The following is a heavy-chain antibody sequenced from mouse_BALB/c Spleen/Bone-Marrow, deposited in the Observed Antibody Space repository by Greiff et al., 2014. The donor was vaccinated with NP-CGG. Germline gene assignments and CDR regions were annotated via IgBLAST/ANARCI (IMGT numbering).Heavy chain of an antibody. V-gene: IGHV1S29*02. J-gene: IGHJ4*01. D-gene: IGHD2-4*01. CDR1: GYTFTDYK. CDR3: AGKAYSDCDYALDF. CDR2: IYPYNGVT. Sequence: EVKLVESGPELVKPGASVKISCKASGYTFTDYKMHWVKLRHGKSLEWIGYIYPYNGVTGYNQKFKSKATLTVDNSSSTAYMELRSLTSEDSAVYYCAGKAYSDCDYALDFWGQGTSVTVSS.